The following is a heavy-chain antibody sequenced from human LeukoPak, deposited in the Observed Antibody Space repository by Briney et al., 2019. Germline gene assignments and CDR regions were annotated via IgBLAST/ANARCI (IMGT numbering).Heavy chain of an antibody. V-gene: IGHV3-23*01. Sequence: GGSLRLSCAASGFIFSSHGMNWVRQAPGKGLEWVSGISPSGDITYYADSVKGRFTVSRDNSKNTLYLQMNSLRFDDTAVYYCAKRTYCTNGVCPRALDYWGQGALVTVSS. J-gene: IGHJ4*02. CDR1: GFIFSSHG. D-gene: IGHD2-8*01. CDR2: ISPSGDIT. CDR3: AKRTYCTNGVCPRALDY.